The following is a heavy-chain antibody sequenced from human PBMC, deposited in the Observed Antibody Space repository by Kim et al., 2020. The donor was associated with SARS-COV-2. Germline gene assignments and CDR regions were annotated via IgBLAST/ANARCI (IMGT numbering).Heavy chain of an antibody. J-gene: IGHJ5*02. D-gene: IGHD1-26*01. Sequence: SETLSLTCTVSGGSISSYYWSWIRHPPGKGLEWIGYIYYSVSTNYNPPLKSRLTISVHTSKNQFSLKLSSVTASDTARHYCARSIDHPAWLDPLAKGTLV. CDR1: GGSISSYY. CDR2: IYYSVST. V-gene: IGHV4-59*01. CDR3: ARSIDHPAWLDP.